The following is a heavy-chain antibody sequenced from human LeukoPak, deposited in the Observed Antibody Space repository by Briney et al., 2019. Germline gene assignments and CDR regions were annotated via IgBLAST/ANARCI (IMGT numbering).Heavy chain of an antibody. J-gene: IGHJ4*02. CDR1: GVSFDDYY. CDR2: INHSGYT. D-gene: IGHD4-17*01. CDR3: TRMTTGHDY. V-gene: IGHV4-34*01. Sequence: PSETLSLTCAVSGVSFDDYYWSWVRQTPGKGLEWIGEINHSGYTNDSPSLKSRVTLSIDTSRKQFSLNLRSVTVADAGIYYCTRMTTGHDYWGQGTLVTVSS.